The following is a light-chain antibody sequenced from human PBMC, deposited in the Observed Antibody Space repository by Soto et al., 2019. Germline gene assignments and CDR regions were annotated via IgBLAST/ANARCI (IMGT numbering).Light chain of an antibody. CDR3: SSHNSGRTRV. V-gene: IGLV2-14*01. Sequence: QSVLTQPASVSGSPGQSIAISCTGTSSDVGGYDYVSWYQQQPDKAPKLMIYEVTKRPSGVSNRFSGSKSGNTASLTISGLQAEXXXXYXSSSHNSGRTRVCATPTKVTAL. J-gene: IGLJ1*01. CDR2: EVT. CDR1: SSDVGGYDY.